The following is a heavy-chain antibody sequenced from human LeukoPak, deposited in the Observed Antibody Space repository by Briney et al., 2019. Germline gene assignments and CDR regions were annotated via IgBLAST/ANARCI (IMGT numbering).Heavy chain of an antibody. Sequence: ASVKVSCKTSGYSFTDYYMHWVRQAPGQGLEWMGWINPNSGGTSSAQKFQGRVTMTRDTSITTVYMEVSWLTSDDTAIYYCARADRLDGGPYLIGPWGQGSLVTVSS. CDR3: ARADRLDGGPYLIGP. V-gene: IGHV1-2*02. D-gene: IGHD2-21*01. J-gene: IGHJ5*02. CDR1: GYSFTDYY. CDR2: INPNSGGT.